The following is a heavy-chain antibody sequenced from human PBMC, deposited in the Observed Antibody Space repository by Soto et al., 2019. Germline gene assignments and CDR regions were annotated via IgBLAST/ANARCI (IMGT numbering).Heavy chain of an antibody. Sequence: PAETLSLTCAVSGGSVSSGRYYWSWIRQPPGKGLEWIGYIYYSGSTNYNPSLKSRVTISVDTSKNQFSLKLSSVTAADTAVYYCARDSSQAGRGGVDSSGYSRRYYYGMDVWGQGTTVTVSS. D-gene: IGHD3-22*01. V-gene: IGHV4-61*01. J-gene: IGHJ6*02. CDR3: ARDSSQAGRGGVDSSGYSRRYYYGMDV. CDR1: GGSVSSGRYY. CDR2: IYYSGST.